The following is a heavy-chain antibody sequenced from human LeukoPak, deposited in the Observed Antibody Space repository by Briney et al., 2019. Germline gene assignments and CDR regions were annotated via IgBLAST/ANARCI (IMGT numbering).Heavy chain of an antibody. CDR2: IIPILGIA. CDR1: GGTFSSYA. J-gene: IGHJ4*02. Sequence: SVKVSCKASGGTFSSYAISWVRQAPGQGLEWMGRIIPILGIANYAQKFQGRVTITADKSTSTAYMELSSLRSEDTAVYYCARSRLGALRYSGYEDRQSDYWGQGTLVTVSS. CDR3: ARSRLGALRYSGYEDRQSDY. D-gene: IGHD5-12*01. V-gene: IGHV1-69*04.